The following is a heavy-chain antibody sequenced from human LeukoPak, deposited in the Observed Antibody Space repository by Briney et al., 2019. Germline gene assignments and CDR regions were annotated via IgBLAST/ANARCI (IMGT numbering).Heavy chain of an antibody. CDR3: ARDKAWAFDI. Sequence: AGSLSLTCAASGFTLSSYNRNWVRQAPGKGLEWISSITEGNSATYYADSVKGRFTISRDNAKNSLYLQMNSLRDEDTAMYYCARDKAWAFDIWAKGNMLTVSS. J-gene: IGHJ3*02. V-gene: IGHV3-48*02. CDR2: ITEGNSAT. CDR1: GFTLSSYN.